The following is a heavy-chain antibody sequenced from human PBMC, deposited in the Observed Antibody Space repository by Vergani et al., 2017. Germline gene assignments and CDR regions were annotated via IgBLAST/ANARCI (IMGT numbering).Heavy chain of an antibody. CDR2: IYNSRST. D-gene: IGHD2-2*01. CDR1: GGSISSGSYY. V-gene: IGHV4-61*02. CDR3: ARVVPAANDAFDI. Sequence: QVQLQESGPGLVKPSQTLALTCTVSGGSISSGSYYWCWIRQPAGKGLEWIGRIYNSRSTNYNPSLKRRVTMSVDTSKNQFSLKLSSVTAADTSVYYCARVVPAANDAFDIWGQGTMVTVSS. J-gene: IGHJ3*02.